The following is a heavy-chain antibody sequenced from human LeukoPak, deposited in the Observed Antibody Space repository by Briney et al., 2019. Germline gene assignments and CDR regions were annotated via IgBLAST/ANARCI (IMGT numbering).Heavy chain of an antibody. D-gene: IGHD5-24*01. CDR3: ARFKRATAWSYYYMDV. CDR2: INHSGST. J-gene: IGHJ6*03. CDR1: GGSFSGYY. Sequence: SETLSLTCAVYGGSFSGYYWSWIRQPPGKGLEWIGEINHSGSTNYNPSLKSRVTISVDTSKNQFSLKLSSVTAADTAVYYCARFKRATAWSYYYMDVWGKGTTVTVSS. V-gene: IGHV4-34*01.